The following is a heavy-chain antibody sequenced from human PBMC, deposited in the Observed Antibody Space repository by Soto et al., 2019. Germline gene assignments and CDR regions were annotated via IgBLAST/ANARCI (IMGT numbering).Heavy chain of an antibody. Sequence: QMQLVQSGPEVKKPGSSVKVSCKASGDSFGSYAVSWVRQAPGQGLEWMGAIIPVFGTTNYKQKFQGRVTITADDSTTTAYMELSSLRSDDTAVYYCARETVGRFHPWGQETMVTVSS. D-gene: IGHD3-10*01. J-gene: IGHJ5*02. CDR1: GDSFGSYA. CDR3: ARETVGRFHP. CDR2: IIPVFGTT. V-gene: IGHV1-69*01.